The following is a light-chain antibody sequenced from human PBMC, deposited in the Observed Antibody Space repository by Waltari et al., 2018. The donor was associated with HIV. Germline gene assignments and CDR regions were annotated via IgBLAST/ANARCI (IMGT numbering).Light chain of an antibody. CDR2: KAT. J-gene: IGLJ1*01. CDR3: QSRGIRGSYV. V-gene: IGLV3-25*03. CDR1: VLTEDY. Sequence: SYELTQPPSVSVFPGQTARITCSGDVLTEDYVYWYQQKPGQAPVLVIFKATERPSGMPERFSGSMSGTTVTLTITGVRPEDEGDYYCQSRGIRGSYVFGSGTKVTVL.